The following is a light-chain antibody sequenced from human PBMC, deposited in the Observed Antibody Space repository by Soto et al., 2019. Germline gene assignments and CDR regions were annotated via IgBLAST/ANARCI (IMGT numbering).Light chain of an antibody. V-gene: IGKV3-15*01. CDR1: QSVSSN. CDR2: GAS. J-gene: IGKJ4*01. CDR3: QQYNNWPPPLT. Sequence: EIVMTQSPATLSVSPGERATLSCRASQSVSSNLACYQQKPGQAPRLLIYGASTRATGIPARFSGSGSGTEFTLTISILQSEDFAVYYCQQYNNWPPPLTFGGGTKVEIK.